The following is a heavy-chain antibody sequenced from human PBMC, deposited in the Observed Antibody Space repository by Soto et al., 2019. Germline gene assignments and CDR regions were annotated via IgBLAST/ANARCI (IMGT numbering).Heavy chain of an antibody. Sequence: GESLKISCKGSGYSFTSYWISWVRQMPGKGLEWMGRIDPGDSYTNYSPSFQGHVTISADKSTNTAYLQWSSLKASDTAMYYCAITLSGPKAGYNAYYSSGMDAWGQGTTLTVSS. V-gene: IGHV5-10-1*01. D-gene: IGHD5-12*01. J-gene: IGHJ6*02. CDR1: GYSFTSYW. CDR3: AITLSGPKAGYNAYYSSGMDA. CDR2: IDPGDSYT.